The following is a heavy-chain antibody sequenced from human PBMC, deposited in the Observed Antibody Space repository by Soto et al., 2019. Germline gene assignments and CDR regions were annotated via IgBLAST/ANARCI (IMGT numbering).Heavy chain of an antibody. CDR3: ARDVRRRAH. V-gene: IGHV1-69*04. Sequence: SVKVSCKASGGTFSSYTISWVRQAPGQGHEWMGRIIPILGIANYAQKFQGRVTITADKSTSTAYMELSSLSSEDTAVYYCARDVRRRAHWGQGTLVTVSS. J-gene: IGHJ4*02. CDR2: IIPILGIA. CDR1: GGTFSSYT.